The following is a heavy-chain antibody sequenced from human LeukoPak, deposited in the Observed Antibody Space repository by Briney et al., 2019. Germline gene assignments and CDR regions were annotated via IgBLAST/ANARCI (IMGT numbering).Heavy chain of an antibody. V-gene: IGHV3-7*04. CDR3: ARLYCSGGGCYNYFDY. Sequence: PGGSLRLSCAASGFTFSSYGMHWVRQAPGRGLEWVANINQDGSAEYYVDSVKGRFTISRDNAKNSLYLQMNSLRAEDTAVHYCARLYCSGGGCYNYFDYWGQGTLVTVSS. CDR1: GFTFSSYG. CDR2: INQDGSAE. J-gene: IGHJ4*02. D-gene: IGHD2-15*01.